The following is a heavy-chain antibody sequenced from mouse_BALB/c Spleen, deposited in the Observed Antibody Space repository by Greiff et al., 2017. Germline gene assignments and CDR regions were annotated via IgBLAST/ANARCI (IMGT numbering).Heavy chain of an antibody. Sequence: EVQGVESGGGLVQPGGSMKLSCVASGFTFSNYWMNWVRQSPEKGLEWVAEIRLKSNNYATHYAESVKGRFTISRDDSKSSVYLQMNNLRAEDTGIYYCTRRSFDVWGAGTTVTVSS. V-gene: IGHV6-6*02. CDR2: IRLKSNNYAT. CDR3: TRRSFDV. J-gene: IGHJ1*01. CDR1: GFTFSNYW.